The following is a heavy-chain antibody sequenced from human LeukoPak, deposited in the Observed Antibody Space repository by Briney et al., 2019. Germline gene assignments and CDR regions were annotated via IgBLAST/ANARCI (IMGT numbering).Heavy chain of an antibody. CDR3: ARRTVTIDY. Sequence: GGSLRLPCAASGFTFSIYSMNWVRQAPGKGLEWISYISSSSSTIYYADSVKGRFTISRDNANNSLYLQMNSLRDEDTAVYFCARRTVTIDYWGQGTLVTVSS. V-gene: IGHV3-48*02. J-gene: IGHJ4*02. CDR1: GFTFSIYS. D-gene: IGHD4-17*01. CDR2: ISSSSSTI.